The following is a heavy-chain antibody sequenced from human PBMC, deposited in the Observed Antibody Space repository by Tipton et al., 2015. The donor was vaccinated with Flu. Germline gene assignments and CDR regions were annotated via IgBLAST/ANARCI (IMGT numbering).Heavy chain of an antibody. CDR1: GFTFSNYA. CDR3: ARGSGIAVAARDDAFDI. CDR2: ISGGGYST. J-gene: IGHJ3*02. Sequence: SLRLSCLVSGFTFSNYAMSWVRQAPGKGLEWVSSISGGGYSTDDADSVKGRFTISRDNSKNTVFLRMNSLRADDTAVYYCARGSGIAVAARDDAFDIWGQGTMVTVSS. V-gene: IGHV3-23*01. D-gene: IGHD6-19*01.